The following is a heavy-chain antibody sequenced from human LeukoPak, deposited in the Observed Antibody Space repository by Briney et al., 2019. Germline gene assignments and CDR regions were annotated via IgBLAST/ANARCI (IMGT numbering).Heavy chain of an antibody. CDR3: ARVSGI. Sequence: GGSLRLSCAASGFTFSSYAMHWVRQAPGKGLEWVAVISYDGSNKYYADSVKGRSTISRDNSKNTLYLQMNSLRAEDTAVYYCARVSGIWGQGTMVTVSS. V-gene: IGHV3-30-3*01. CDR1: GFTFSSYA. CDR2: ISYDGSNK. J-gene: IGHJ3*02. D-gene: IGHD3-10*01.